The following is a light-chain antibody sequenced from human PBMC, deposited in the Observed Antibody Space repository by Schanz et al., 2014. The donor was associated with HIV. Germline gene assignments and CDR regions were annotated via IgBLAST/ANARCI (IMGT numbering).Light chain of an antibody. J-gene: IGLJ2*01. V-gene: IGLV2-23*02. CDR3: CSYVGSSVV. CDR2: EVS. CDR1: SSDVGTYNL. Sequence: QSALTQPASVSGSPGQSITISCTGISSDVGTYNLVSWYQQHPGKAPKVMIYEVSKRPSGVSNRFSGSKSGNTASLTISGLQAEDEADYYCCSYVGSSVVFGGGTKLTVL.